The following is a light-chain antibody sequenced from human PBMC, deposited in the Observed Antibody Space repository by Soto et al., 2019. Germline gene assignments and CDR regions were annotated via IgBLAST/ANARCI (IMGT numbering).Light chain of an antibody. CDR3: QQYNNWPPGT. CDR1: QSISTY. Sequence: EIVMTQSPASLSVSPGERATLSCRANQSISTYLAWYQQKPGQAPRLLIYGASTRATGIPVRFSGSGSGTQFTLTISSPQSEDFAVYYCQQYNNWPPGTSGQGTKVDIK. CDR2: GAS. J-gene: IGKJ1*01. V-gene: IGKV3-15*01.